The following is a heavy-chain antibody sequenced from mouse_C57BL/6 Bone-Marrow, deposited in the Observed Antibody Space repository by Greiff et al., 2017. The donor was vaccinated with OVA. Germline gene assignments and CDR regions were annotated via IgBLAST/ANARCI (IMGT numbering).Heavy chain of an antibody. J-gene: IGHJ3*01. V-gene: IGHV5-12*01. CDR2: ISNGGGST. Sequence: EVMLVESGGGLVQPGGSLKLSCAASGFTFSDYYMYWVRQTPEKRLEWVAYISNGGGSTYYPDTVKGRFTISRDNAKNTLYLQMSRLKSEDTAMYYCARHGVGRGFAYWGQGTLVTVSA. CDR1: GFTFSDYY. CDR3: ARHGVGRGFAY.